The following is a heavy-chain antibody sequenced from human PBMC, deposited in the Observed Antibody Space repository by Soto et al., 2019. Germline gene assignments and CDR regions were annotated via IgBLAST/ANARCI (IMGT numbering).Heavy chain of an antibody. Sequence: GASVKVSCKASGYTFTSSGISWVRQAPGQGLEWMGWISAYNGNTNYAQKLQGRVIMTTDTSTSTAYMELRSLRSDDTAIYYCARIKTPTKQMLGGYSYGMDVWGQGTTVTVSS. CDR1: GYTFTSSG. D-gene: IGHD3-16*01. CDR2: ISAYNGNT. CDR3: ARIKTPTKQMLGGYSYGMDV. J-gene: IGHJ6*02. V-gene: IGHV1-18*01.